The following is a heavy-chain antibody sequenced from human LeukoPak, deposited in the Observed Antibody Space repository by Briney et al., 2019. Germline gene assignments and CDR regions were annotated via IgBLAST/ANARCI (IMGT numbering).Heavy chain of an antibody. CDR2: IIPILGIA. Sequence: GSSVKVSCKASGGTFSSYAISWVRQAPGQGLEWMGRIIPILGIANYAQKFQGRVTITGDKSTSTAYMELSSLRSEDTAVSYCARDSSGWYLHGEKGPNWFDPWGQGTLVTVSS. V-gene: IGHV1-69*04. CDR3: ARDSSGWYLHGEKGPNWFDP. D-gene: IGHD6-19*01. J-gene: IGHJ5*02. CDR1: GGTFSSYA.